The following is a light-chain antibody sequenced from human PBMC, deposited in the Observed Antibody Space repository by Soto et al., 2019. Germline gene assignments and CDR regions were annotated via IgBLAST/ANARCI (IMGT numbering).Light chain of an antibody. Sequence: SVLTQPPSVSGAPGQRVTISCTGSSSNIGAGYDVYWYQQLPGTAPKLLIYGNSNRPSGVPDRFSGSKSGTSASLAITGLQAEDEADYYCQSYDSSLSGWVFGGGTKLTVL. J-gene: IGLJ3*02. CDR2: GNS. CDR1: SSNIGAGYD. V-gene: IGLV1-40*01. CDR3: QSYDSSLSGWV.